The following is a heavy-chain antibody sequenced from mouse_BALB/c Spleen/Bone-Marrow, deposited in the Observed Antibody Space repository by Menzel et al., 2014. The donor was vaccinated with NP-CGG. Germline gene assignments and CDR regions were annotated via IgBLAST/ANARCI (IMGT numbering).Heavy chain of an antibody. J-gene: IGHJ2*01. Sequence: QVQLKQSGAELMKPGASVKISCKATGYTFSSYWIEWVKQRPGHGLEWIGEILPRSGSSNYNEKFKGKATITADTSSNTAYMQLSSLTSEDSAVYYCTRWGWSFDYWGQGTTLTVSS. V-gene: IGHV1-9*01. D-gene: IGHD2-3*01. CDR2: ILPRSGSS. CDR3: TRWGWSFDY. CDR1: GYTFSSYW.